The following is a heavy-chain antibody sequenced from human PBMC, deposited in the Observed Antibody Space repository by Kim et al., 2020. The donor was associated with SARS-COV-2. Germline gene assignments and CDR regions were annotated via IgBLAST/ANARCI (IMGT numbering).Heavy chain of an antibody. Sequence: YYHPSLKRRVTMSVDTSKNQFSLKLSSVTAADTAVYYCARHAKQLDAFDIWGQGTMVTVSS. CDR3: ARHAKQLDAFDI. V-gene: IGHV4-39*01. J-gene: IGHJ3*02. D-gene: IGHD6-13*01.